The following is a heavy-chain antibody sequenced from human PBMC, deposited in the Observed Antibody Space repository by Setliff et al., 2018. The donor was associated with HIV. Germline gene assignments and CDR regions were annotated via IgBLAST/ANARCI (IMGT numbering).Heavy chain of an antibody. CDR3: ARRGWNGYKSFDY. CDR1: GGSISSSTYY. D-gene: IGHD1-1*01. J-gene: IGHJ4*02. V-gene: IGHV4-39*01. Sequence: SETLSLTCTVSGGSISSSTYYWGWIRQPPGKGLEGIGYINYSGSTYYNPSLKSRVTISVDTSKKQFSLNLTSVTAADTAVYYCARRGWNGYKSFDYWGQGALVTVSS. CDR2: INYSGST.